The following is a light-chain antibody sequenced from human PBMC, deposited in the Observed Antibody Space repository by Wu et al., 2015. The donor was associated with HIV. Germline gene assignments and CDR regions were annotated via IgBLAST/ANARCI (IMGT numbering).Light chain of an antibody. J-gene: IGKJ2*03. Sequence: VLTQSPATLSLSPGERATLSCRASQTVYTYLAWYQQKPGQAPRLLIYDASNRATGIPARFSGSGSGRDFSLTISSLEPGDSAVYYCQQRGSWPPYSFGQGTKLEI. CDR1: QTVYTY. CDR2: DAS. V-gene: IGKV3-11*02. CDR3: QQRGSWPPYS.